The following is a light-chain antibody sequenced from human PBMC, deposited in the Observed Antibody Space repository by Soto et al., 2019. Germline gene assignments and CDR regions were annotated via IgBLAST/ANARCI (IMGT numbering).Light chain of an antibody. CDR1: NIAIKS. V-gene: IGLV3-21*02. CDR3: QVWDSSSDHRVV. Sequence: SYELTQAPSVSVAPGQTARITCGGNNIAIKSVHWYQQKPGQAPVLVVYEDGDRPSGSPERFSGSNSGNTATLTITRVEAGDDADYHCQVWDSSSDHRVVFGGGTKLTVL. J-gene: IGLJ2*01. CDR2: EDG.